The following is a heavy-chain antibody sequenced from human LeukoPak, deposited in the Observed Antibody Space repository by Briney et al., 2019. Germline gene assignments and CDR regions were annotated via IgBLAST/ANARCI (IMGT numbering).Heavy chain of an antibody. CDR2: IIPIFGTA. Sequence: SVKVSCKASGGTFSSYAVSWVRQAPGQGLEWMGGIIPIFGTANYAQKFQGRVTITADESTSTAYMELSSLRSEDTAVYYCARESPVYSSASAFFDYWGQGTLVTVSS. CDR3: ARESPVYSSASAFFDY. CDR1: GGTFSSYA. V-gene: IGHV1-69*13. D-gene: IGHD6-25*01. J-gene: IGHJ4*02.